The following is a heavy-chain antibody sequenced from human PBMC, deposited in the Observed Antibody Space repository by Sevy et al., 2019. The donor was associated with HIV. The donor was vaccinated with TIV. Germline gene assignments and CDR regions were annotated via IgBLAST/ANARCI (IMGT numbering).Heavy chain of an antibody. CDR2: ISYDGSNK. CDR1: GFTFSSYA. V-gene: IGHV3-30-3*01. CDR3: ARDQNYYDSSGLFDY. Sequence: GGSLRISCAASGFTFSSYAMHWVRQAPGKGLEWVAVISYDGSNKYYADSVKGRFTISRDNSKNTLYLQMNSLRAEDTAAYYCARDQNYYDSSGLFDYWGQGTLVTVSS. J-gene: IGHJ4*02. D-gene: IGHD3-22*01.